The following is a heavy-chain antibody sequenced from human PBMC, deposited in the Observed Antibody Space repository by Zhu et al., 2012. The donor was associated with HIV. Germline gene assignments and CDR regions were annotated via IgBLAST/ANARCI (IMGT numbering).Heavy chain of an antibody. D-gene: IGHD2-21*01. CDR1: GSSINTANY. CDR2: IYRSGAT. CDR3: ARTGDDNHHASFDI. J-gene: IGHJ4*01. Sequence: QVQVQGSGPGLVKPSETLSLTCDVSGSSINTANYWGWIRQPPGKGLEWIANIYRSGATYYNPSLRSRATISMDRSRNLFFLTLNSVTAADTAMYFCARTGDDNHHASFDIWDQGTLVTVSS. V-gene: IGHV4-38-2*01.